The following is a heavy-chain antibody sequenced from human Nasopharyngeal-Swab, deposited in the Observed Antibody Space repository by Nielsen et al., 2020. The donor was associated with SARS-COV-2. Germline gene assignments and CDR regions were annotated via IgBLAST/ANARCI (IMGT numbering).Heavy chain of an antibody. D-gene: IGHD1-26*01. CDR2: INHSGST. J-gene: IGHJ6*03. CDR3: ARVSWEGSYYYYYMDV. V-gene: IGHV4-34*01. Sequence: RQAPGKGLEWIGEINHSGSTNYNPSLKSRVTISVDTSKNQSSLKLSSVTAADTAVYYCARVSWEGSYYYYYMDVWGKGTTVTVSS.